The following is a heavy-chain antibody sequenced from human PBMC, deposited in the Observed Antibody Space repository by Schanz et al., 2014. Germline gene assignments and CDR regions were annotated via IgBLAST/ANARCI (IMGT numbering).Heavy chain of an antibody. D-gene: IGHD1-1*01. V-gene: IGHV4-59*12. CDR2: IYYSGSS. J-gene: IGHJ2*01. Sequence: QVQLQESGPGLLKPSETLSLTCTVSGGSIRSYFWSWIRQPPGKGLEWIGYIYYSGSSDYNPSLKSRVPMSRDTSKNQFPLPLTALTAADTAVYYCARDTTWRLDLWGRGTLVTVSS. CDR1: GGSIRSYF. CDR3: ARDTTWRLDL.